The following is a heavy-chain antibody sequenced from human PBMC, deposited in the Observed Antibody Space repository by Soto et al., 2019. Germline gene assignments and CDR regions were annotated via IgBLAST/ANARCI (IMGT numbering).Heavy chain of an antibody. J-gene: IGHJ5*02. D-gene: IGHD2-2*01. V-gene: IGHV3-21*01. Sequence: EVQLVESGGGLVKPGGSLRLSCAASGFTFSSYSMNWVRQAPGKGLEWVSSISSSSSYIYYADSVKGRFTISRDNAKNSLYLQMNSLRAEDTAVYYCARDYCSSTSCYGPNWFDPWGQGTLVTVSS. CDR3: ARDYCSSTSCYGPNWFDP. CDR1: GFTFSSYS. CDR2: ISSSSSYI.